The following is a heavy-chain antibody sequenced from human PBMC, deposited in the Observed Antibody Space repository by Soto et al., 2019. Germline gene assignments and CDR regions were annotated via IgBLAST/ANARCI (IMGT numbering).Heavy chain of an antibody. Sequence: QVQLQESGPGLVKPSQTLSLTCTVSGGSISSGGYYWSWIRQHPGKGLEWIGYIYYSGSTYYNPSLHSRVTIPVDTSKNQFSLKLRSVTAADTAVYYCASTIQLEGDHWFDPWGQGTLVTVSS. V-gene: IGHV4-31*03. CDR1: GGSISSGGYY. CDR2: IYYSGST. CDR3: ASTIQLEGDHWFDP. D-gene: IGHD5-18*01. J-gene: IGHJ5*02.